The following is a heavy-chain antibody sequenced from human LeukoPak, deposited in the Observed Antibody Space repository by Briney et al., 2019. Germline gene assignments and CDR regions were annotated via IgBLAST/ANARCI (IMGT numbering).Heavy chain of an antibody. CDR1: GFTFSSYW. V-gene: IGHV3-7*01. CDR3: ARGIDNYYYYMDV. J-gene: IGHJ6*03. Sequence: PGGSLRLSCAASGFTFSSYWMSWVRQAPGKGLEWVANIEQDGSEKYYVDSVKGRFTISRDNAKNSLYLQMNSLRAEDTAVYYCARGIDNYYYYMDVWGKGTTVTVSS. CDR2: IEQDGSEK.